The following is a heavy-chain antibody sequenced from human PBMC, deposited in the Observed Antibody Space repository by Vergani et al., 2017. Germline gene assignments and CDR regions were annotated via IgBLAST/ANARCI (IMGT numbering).Heavy chain of an antibody. CDR3: VKGRSIVGAIDY. V-gene: IGHV3-30*18. Sequence: VQLLESGGGLVQPGGSLRLSCAASGFTFSSYAMSWVRQAPGKGLEWVAVISYDGSNKYYADSVKGRFTISRDNSKNTLYLQMNSLRAEDTAVYYCVKGRSIVGAIDYWGQGTLVTVSS. CDR1: GFTFSSYA. J-gene: IGHJ4*02. D-gene: IGHD1-26*01. CDR2: ISYDGSNK.